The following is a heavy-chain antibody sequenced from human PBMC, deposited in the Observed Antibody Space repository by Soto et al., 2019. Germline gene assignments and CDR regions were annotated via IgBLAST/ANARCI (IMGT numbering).Heavy chain of an antibody. Sequence: PGGSLRLSCAASGFTFSSYSMNWVRQAPGKGLEWGSFISSSSSTIYYADSVKGRLAISRDNARMSLYLQMNSLTAEDTAVYYCVSETTAGFWGRGTLVTVSS. D-gene: IGHD1-1*01. CDR3: VSETTAGF. CDR1: GFTFSSYS. CDR2: ISSSSSTI. J-gene: IGHJ4*02. V-gene: IGHV3-48*04.